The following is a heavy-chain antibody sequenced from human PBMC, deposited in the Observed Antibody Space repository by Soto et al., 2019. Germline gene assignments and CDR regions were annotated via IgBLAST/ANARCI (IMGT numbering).Heavy chain of an antibody. CDR3: AKKYSSRWYDYFYY. CDR2: ISYDGSNK. D-gene: IGHD6-13*01. V-gene: IGHV3-30*18. CDR1: GFTFSSYG. Sequence: QVQLVESGGGVVQPGRSLRLSCAASGFTFSSYGMHWVRQAPGKGLEWVAVISYDGSNKYYADSVKGRCTISRDNSKNTLDLQMNSLRVEDTAVYYCAKKYSSRWYDYFYYWGQGTLVTVSS. J-gene: IGHJ4*02.